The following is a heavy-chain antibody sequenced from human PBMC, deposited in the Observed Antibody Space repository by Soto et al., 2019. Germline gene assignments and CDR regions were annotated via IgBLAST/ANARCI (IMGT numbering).Heavy chain of an antibody. CDR3: ARGYSSSSLSDY. CDR2: ISSSSSYI. D-gene: IGHD6-6*01. V-gene: IGHV3-21*01. Sequence: AGGSLRLSCAASGFTFSSYSMNWVRQAPGKGLEWVSSISSSSSYIYYADSVKGRFTISRDNAKNSRYLQMNSLRAEDTAVYYCARGYSSSSLSDYWGQGTLVTVSS. J-gene: IGHJ4*02. CDR1: GFTFSSYS.